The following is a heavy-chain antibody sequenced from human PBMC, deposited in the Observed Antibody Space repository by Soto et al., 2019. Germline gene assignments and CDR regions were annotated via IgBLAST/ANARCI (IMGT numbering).Heavy chain of an antibody. J-gene: IGHJ4*02. Sequence: PSETLSLTCTVSGGSISSYYWSWIRQPPGKGLEWIGYIYYSGSTNYNPSLKSRVTISVDTSKNQFSLKLSSVTAADTAVYYCARVYDFWSGYSNPFHYWGQGTLVTVS. CDR1: GGSISSYY. D-gene: IGHD3-3*01. CDR3: ARVYDFWSGYSNPFHY. V-gene: IGHV4-59*08. CDR2: IYYSGST.